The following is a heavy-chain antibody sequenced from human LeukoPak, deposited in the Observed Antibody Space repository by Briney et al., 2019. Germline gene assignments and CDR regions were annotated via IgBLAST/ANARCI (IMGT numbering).Heavy chain of an antibody. V-gene: IGHV3-7*03. Sequence: PGGSLSLSCTASGFTFSNYYINWFRQAPGRGLEGVANITQDGGEIYYVDSVKGRFTISRDNAKNSLYLQMNSLRAEDTALYYCARYARYNLDSSGYLDFDYWGQGALVTVSS. CDR3: ARYARYNLDSSGYLDFDY. J-gene: IGHJ4*02. D-gene: IGHD3-22*01. CDR2: ITQDGGEI. CDR1: GFTFSNYY.